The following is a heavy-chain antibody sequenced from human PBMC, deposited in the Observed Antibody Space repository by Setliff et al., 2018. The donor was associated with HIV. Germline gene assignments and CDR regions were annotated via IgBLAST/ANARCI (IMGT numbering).Heavy chain of an antibody. J-gene: IGHJ4*02. CDR2: IYWDDDK. CDR1: GSSLDTSGVG. CDR3: ARRKVAAVGTLFDY. D-gene: IGHD6-19*01. V-gene: IGHV2-5*02. Sequence: ASGPTLVNPTQTLRLTCTLSGSSLDTSGVGVGWIRQPPGKALEWLALIYWDDDKRYSPSLKSRLTISKDTSKNQVFLVMTNMDPVDTATYYCARRKVAAVGTLFDYWGQGTLVT.